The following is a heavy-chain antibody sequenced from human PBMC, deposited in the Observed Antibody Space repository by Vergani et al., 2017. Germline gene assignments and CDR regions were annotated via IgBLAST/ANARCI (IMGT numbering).Heavy chain of an antibody. V-gene: IGHV4-61*01. J-gene: IGHJ6*03. CDR1: GGSVSSGSYY. CDR2: IYYSGST. CDR3: ARAQGGHRSSSWSYYYYYYMDV. Sequence: QVQLQESGPGLVKPSETLSLTCTVSGGSVSSGSYYWSWIRQPPGKGLEWIGYIYYSGSTNYNPSLKSRVTISVDTSKNQFSLKLSSVTAADTAVYYCARAQGGHRSSSWSYYYYYYMDVWGKGTTVTVSS. D-gene: IGHD6-13*01.